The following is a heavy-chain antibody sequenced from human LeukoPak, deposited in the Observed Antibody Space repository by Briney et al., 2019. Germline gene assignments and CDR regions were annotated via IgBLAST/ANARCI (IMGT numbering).Heavy chain of an antibody. CDR2: IRSKANSYAT. V-gene: IGHV3-73*01. CDR1: GFIFSGSA. J-gene: IGHJ4*02. Sequence: PGGSLRLSCAASGFIFSGSAMHWVRQASGKGLEWVGRIRSKANSYATAYAASVKGRFTISRDDSKNTAYLQMNSRKTEDTAVYYCTRYYYDSSGYYYLFDYWGQGTLVTVSS. D-gene: IGHD3-22*01. CDR3: TRYYYDSSGYYYLFDY.